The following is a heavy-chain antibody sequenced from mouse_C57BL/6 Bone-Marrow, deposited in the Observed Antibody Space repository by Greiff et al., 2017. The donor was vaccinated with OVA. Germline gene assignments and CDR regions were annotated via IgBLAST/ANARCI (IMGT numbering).Heavy chain of an antibody. J-gene: IGHJ4*01. Sequence: EVQGVESGGDLVKPGGSLKLSCAASGFTFSSYGMSWVRQTPDKRLEWVATISSGGSYTYYPDSVKGRFTISRDNAKNTLYLQMSSLKSEDTAMYYCARHVGYGGAMDYWGQGTSVTVSS. CDR2: ISSGGSYT. CDR1: GFTFSSYG. D-gene: IGHD2-2*01. CDR3: ARHVGYGGAMDY. V-gene: IGHV5-6*01.